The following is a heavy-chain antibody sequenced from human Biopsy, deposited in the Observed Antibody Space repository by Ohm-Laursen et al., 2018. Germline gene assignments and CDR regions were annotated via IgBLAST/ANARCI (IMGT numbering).Heavy chain of an antibody. CDR2: INTSGSTT. CDR1: GYSFTSYY. D-gene: IGHD6-19*01. CDR3: ARNTGWYGDLYYFDY. J-gene: IGHJ4*02. V-gene: IGHV1-46*01. Sequence: ASVKVSCKASGYSFTSYYMHWVRQAPGQGLEWMGLINTSGSTTSYPQIFQGRVTMTRDTSKSTVYMELSSLRSADTAVYFCARNTGWYGDLYYFDYWGQGTLVTVSS.